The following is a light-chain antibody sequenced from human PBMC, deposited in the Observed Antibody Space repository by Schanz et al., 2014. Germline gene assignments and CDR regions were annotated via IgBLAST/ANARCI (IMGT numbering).Light chain of an antibody. Sequence: QTVVTQEPSFSVSPGGTVTLTCALSSGSVSTSYYPSWYQQTPGQAPRTLIYSTNTRSSGVPDRFSGSIVGNKAALTITGAQADDESDYYCVLYMGGVIPNWVFGGGTKLTV. J-gene: IGLJ3*02. CDR2: STN. CDR1: SGSVSTSYY. V-gene: IGLV8-61*01. CDR3: VLYMGGVIPNWV.